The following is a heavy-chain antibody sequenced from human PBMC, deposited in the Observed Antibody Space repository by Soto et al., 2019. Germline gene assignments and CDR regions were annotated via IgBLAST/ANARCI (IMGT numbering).Heavy chain of an antibody. CDR2: INPSGGST. CDR1: GYTLTSYY. Sequence: ASVKVSCKASGYTLTSYYMHGVRQAPGQGLAWMGIINPSGGSTSYAQNYQGRITMTRDTSTTTVYMELSSLRSEDTAVYFCARGDYDVLTGHYPLDYWGQGTQVTVSS. CDR3: ARGDYDVLTGHYPLDY. D-gene: IGHD3-9*01. V-gene: IGHV1-46*01. J-gene: IGHJ4*02.